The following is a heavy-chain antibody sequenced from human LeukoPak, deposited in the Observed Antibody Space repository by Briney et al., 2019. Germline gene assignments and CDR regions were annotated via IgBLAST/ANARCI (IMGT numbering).Heavy chain of an antibody. D-gene: IGHD3-10*01. Sequence: GGSLRLSCAASGFTFSSYWMSWVRQAPGKGLEWVANIKQGGSEKYYVDSVKGRFTTSRDNAKNSLYLQMNSLRAEDTAVYYCARSPLSFGELSFDYWGQGTLVTVSS. CDR1: GFTFSSYW. V-gene: IGHV3-7*03. CDR3: ARSPLSFGELSFDY. J-gene: IGHJ4*02. CDR2: IKQGGSEK.